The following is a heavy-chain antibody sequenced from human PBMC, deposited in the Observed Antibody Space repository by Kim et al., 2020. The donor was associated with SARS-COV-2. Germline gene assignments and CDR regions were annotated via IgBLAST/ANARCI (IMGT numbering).Heavy chain of an antibody. Sequence: SETLSLTCTVSGGSISSGGYYWSWIRQHPGKGLEWIGYIYYSGSTYYNPSLKSRVTISVDTSKNQFSLKLSSVTAADTAVYYCARAFKSLRDRWFDPWGQGTLVTVSS. D-gene: IGHD3-3*01. CDR1: GGSISSGGYY. J-gene: IGHJ5*02. V-gene: IGHV4-31*03. CDR2: IYYSGST. CDR3: ARAFKSLRDRWFDP.